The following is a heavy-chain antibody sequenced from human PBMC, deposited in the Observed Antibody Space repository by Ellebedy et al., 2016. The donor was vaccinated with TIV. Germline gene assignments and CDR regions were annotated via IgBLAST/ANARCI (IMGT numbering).Heavy chain of an antibody. CDR1: GVIFNNYA. Sequence: AASVKVSCKTSGVIFNNYAINWVRQAPGQGLEWMGGIIPIYGTPKYAQKFQGRVTITAGESTNSAYLELSSLTSEDTAVYYFARERQSDDGDPVLWHWGRGTLVTVSS. J-gene: IGHJ4*02. CDR2: IIPIYGTP. CDR3: ARERQSDDGDPVLWH. D-gene: IGHD2-21*01. V-gene: IGHV1-69*13.